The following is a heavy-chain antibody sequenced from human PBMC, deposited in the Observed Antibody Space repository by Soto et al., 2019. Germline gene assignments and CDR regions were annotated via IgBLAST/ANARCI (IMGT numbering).Heavy chain of an antibody. CDR3: AKRSPYSSGWYSPIFGY. J-gene: IGHJ4*02. D-gene: IGHD6-13*01. CDR2: ISGSGGAT. Sequence: QTGGSLRLSCAASGFTFSTCPMSWVRQAPGKGLEWVSVISGSGGATYYADSVKGRFTISRDNSKNSLSLRMNSLRDEDTAVYFCAKRSPYSSGWYSPIFGYWGQGALVTVSS. CDR1: GFTFSTCP. V-gene: IGHV3-23*01.